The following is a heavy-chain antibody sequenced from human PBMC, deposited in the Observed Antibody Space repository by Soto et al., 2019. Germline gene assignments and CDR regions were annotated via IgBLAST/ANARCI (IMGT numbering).Heavy chain of an antibody. Sequence: GASVKVSCKASGGTFSSYAISWVRQAPGQGLEWMGGIIPIFGTANYAQKFQGRVTITADGSTSTAYMELSSLRSEDTAVYYCARALFSKLIAAADPYYYGMDVWGQGTTVTVSS. CDR2: IIPIFGTA. V-gene: IGHV1-69*13. CDR1: GGTFSSYA. J-gene: IGHJ6*02. D-gene: IGHD6-13*01. CDR3: ARALFSKLIAAADPYYYGMDV.